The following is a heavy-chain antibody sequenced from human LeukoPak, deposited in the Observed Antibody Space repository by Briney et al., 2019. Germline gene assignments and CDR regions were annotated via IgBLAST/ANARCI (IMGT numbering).Heavy chain of an antibody. J-gene: IGHJ4*02. V-gene: IGHV1-2*02. CDR2: INPNSGGT. D-gene: IGHD3-22*01. CDR1: GYTFTGYY. Sequence: GASVKVSCKASGYTFTGYYMHWVRQAPGQGLEWMGWINPNSGGTNYVQKFQGRVTMTRDTSISTAYMELSRLRSDDTAVYYCARPYYYDSSGYLVWGQGTLVTVSS. CDR3: ARPYYYDSSGYLV.